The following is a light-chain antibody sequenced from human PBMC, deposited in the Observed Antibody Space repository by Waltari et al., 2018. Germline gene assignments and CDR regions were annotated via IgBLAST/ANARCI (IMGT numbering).Light chain of an antibody. CDR1: HNVLYSSSNKNY. CDR2: WAS. J-gene: IGKJ3*01. V-gene: IGKV4-1*01. CDR3: QQYYFSPPT. Sequence: DIVMTQSPDSLSLSLGERATFNCRSSHNVLYSSSNKNYLAWNQQKPGPPPKLLIYWASTRESGVPDRFSGSGSGTDFTLTISSLQAEDVAVYYCQQYYFSPPTFGPGTKVDIK.